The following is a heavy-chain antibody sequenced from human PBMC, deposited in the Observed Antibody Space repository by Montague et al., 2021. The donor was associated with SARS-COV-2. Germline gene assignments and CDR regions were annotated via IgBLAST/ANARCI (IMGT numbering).Heavy chain of an antibody. D-gene: IGHD2-2*01. J-gene: IGHJ3*02. V-gene: IGHV4-39*02. CDR3: ARRGRKQLPVAITIGGFDI. CDR1: GGSISSNNYY. Sequence: SDTLSLTCTVSGGSISSNNYYWVWIRQPPGQGLEWIGSNYDSGSSYHNPSLKSRVTIYVDTSKNSFSLKLISVTAADTAVYYCARRGRKQLPVAITIGGFDIWGQGTMVTVSS. CDR2: NYDSGSS.